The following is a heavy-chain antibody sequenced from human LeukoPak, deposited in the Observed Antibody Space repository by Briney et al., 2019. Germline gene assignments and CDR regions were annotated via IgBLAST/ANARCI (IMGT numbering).Heavy chain of an antibody. V-gene: IGHV1-2*02. CDR1: GYTFTGYY. Sequence: VASVKVSCKASGYTFTGYYMHWVRQAPGQGLEWMGWINPNSGGTNYAQKFQGRVTMTRDTSISTAYMELSRLRSDDTAVYYCATENACSSTSCLFDYWGQGTLVTVSS. CDR3: ATENACSSTSCLFDY. J-gene: IGHJ4*02. D-gene: IGHD2-2*01. CDR2: INPNSGGT.